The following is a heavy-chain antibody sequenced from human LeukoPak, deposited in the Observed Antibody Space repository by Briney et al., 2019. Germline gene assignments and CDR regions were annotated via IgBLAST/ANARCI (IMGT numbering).Heavy chain of an antibody. D-gene: IGHD2-2*01. Sequence: GGSLRLSCEASGFTFSTYAMHWVRQAPGKGLEWVAVIAYDGSDKYYADSVKGRFTISRDNSKNTLYLQMNSLRAEDTAVYYCAKGMPYFDYWGQGTLVTVSS. CDR3: AKGMPYFDY. V-gene: IGHV3-30*04. CDR1: GFTFSTYA. CDR2: IAYDGSDK. J-gene: IGHJ4*02.